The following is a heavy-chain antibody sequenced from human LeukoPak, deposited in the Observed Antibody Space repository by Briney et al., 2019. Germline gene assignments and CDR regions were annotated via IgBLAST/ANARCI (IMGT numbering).Heavy chain of an antibody. D-gene: IGHD2-15*01. CDR3: ASRYCSRGSCYFDY. J-gene: IGHJ4*02. Sequence: GGSLRLSCAASGFTFSDYYMSWIRQAPGKGLEWVSYISSSGSTIYYADSVKGRFTISRDNAKNSLYLQINSLRAEDTAVYYCASRYCSRGSCYFDYWGQGTLVTVSS. V-gene: IGHV3-11*04. CDR2: ISSSGSTI. CDR1: GFTFSDYY.